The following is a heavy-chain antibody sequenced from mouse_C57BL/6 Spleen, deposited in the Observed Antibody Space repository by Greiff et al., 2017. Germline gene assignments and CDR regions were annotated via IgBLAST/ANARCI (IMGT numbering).Heavy chain of an antibody. V-gene: IGHV1-55*01. CDR2: IYPGSGST. CDR1: GYTFTSYW. J-gene: IGHJ3*01. CDR3: ARAGVGPAWFAY. Sequence: QVQLQQPGAELVKPGASVKMSCKASGYTFTSYWITWVKQRPGQGLAWIGDIYPGSGSTNYNEKFKSKATLTVDTSSSTAYMQLSSLTSEDSAVYYCARAGVGPAWFAYWGQGTLVTVSA. D-gene: IGHD1-1*02.